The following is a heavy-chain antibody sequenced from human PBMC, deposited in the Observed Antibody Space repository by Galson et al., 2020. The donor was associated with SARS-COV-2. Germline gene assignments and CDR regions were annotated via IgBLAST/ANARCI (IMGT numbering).Heavy chain of an antibody. J-gene: IGHJ4*02. V-gene: IGHV4-31*03. CDR2: IYYSGST. Sequence: ETSETLSLTCTVSGGSISSGGYYWSWIRQHPGKGLEWIGYIYYSGSTYYNPSLKSRVTILVDTSKNQFSLKLSSVTAADTAVYYCARGSITIFGVVTNFDYWGQGTLVTVSS. CDR3: ARGSITIFGVVTNFDY. D-gene: IGHD3-3*01. CDR1: GGSISSGGYY.